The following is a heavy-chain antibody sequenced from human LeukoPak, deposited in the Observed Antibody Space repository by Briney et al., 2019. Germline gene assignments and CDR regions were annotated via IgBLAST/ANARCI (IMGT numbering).Heavy chain of an antibody. CDR1: GYTFSDYY. V-gene: IGHV1-2*02. J-gene: IGHJ4*02. CDR2: INPNSGGT. Sequence: ASVKVSCKASGYTFSDYYLHWVRQAPGQGLEWMGWINPNSGGTNYAQKFQGRVTMTRDTSISTAYMELSRLRSDDTAVYYCARDRDWNYALDYWGQGTLVTVSS. D-gene: IGHD1-7*01. CDR3: ARDRDWNYALDY.